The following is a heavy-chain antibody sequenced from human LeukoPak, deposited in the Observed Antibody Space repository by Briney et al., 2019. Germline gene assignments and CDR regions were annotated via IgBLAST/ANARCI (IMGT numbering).Heavy chain of an antibody. V-gene: IGHV3-20*04. J-gene: IGHJ4*02. Sequence: GGSLRLSCAASGFTFDDYGMSWVRQAPGKGLEWVSGINWNGGSTGYADSVKGRFTISRDNAKNSLYLHMNSLRAEDTALYYCARALPPYYFDCWGQGTLVTVSS. CDR1: GFTFDDYG. CDR2: INWNGGST. CDR3: ARALPPYYFDC.